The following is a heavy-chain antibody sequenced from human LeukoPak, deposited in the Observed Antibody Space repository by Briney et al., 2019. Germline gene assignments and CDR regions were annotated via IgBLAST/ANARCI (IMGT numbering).Heavy chain of an antibody. Sequence: ASVKVSCKASGGTFSSYAISWVRQAPGQGLEWMGGFIPIFGTANYAQKFQGRVTITADESTSTAYMELSSLRSEDTAVYYCARPTMVRGVMVRYYGMDVWGQGTTVTVSS. CDR3: ARPTMVRGVMVRYYGMDV. CDR1: GGTFSSYA. V-gene: IGHV1-69*13. CDR2: FIPIFGTA. D-gene: IGHD3-10*01. J-gene: IGHJ6*02.